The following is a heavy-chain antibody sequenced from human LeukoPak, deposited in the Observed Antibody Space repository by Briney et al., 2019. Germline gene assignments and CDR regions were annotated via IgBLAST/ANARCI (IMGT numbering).Heavy chain of an antibody. CDR1: GFTFSSYG. V-gene: IGHV3-33*01. Sequence: PGRSLRLSCAASGFTFSSYGMRWVRQAPGKGLEWVAVMWYDGSNKYYADSVKGRFTISRDNSKNTLYLQMNSLRAEDTAVYYCARDFKVRYSYGKYGMDVWGQGTTVTVSS. CDR3: ARDFKVRYSYGKYGMDV. J-gene: IGHJ6*02. D-gene: IGHD5-18*01. CDR2: MWYDGSNK.